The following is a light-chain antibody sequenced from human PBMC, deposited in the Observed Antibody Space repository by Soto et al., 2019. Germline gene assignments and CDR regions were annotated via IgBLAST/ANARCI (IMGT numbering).Light chain of an antibody. CDR1: SSDFGDYDY. V-gene: IGLV2-14*03. CDR2: EVS. J-gene: IGLJ3*02. Sequence: QSALAQPASVSGSPGQSITISCTGASSDFGDYDYVSWYQQHPGKAPKLMIYEVSDRPLGVSNRFSASKSGNTASLTISGLQAEDEADYYCSSYTSTRTWVFGGGTKLTVL. CDR3: SSYTSTRTWV.